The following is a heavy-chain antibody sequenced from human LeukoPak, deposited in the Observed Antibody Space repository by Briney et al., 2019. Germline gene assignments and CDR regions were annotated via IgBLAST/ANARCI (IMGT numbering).Heavy chain of an antibody. D-gene: IGHD3-9*01. CDR1: GGTFSSYA. V-gene: IGHV1-69*05. Sequence: AASVKVSCKASGGTFSSYAISWVRQAPGQGLEWMGGIIPIFGTASYAQKFQGRVTITTDESTSTAYMELSSLRSEDTAVYYCARETYYDILTGQTRGPFDIWGQGTMVTVSS. CDR3: ARETYYDILTGQTRGPFDI. CDR2: IIPIFGTA. J-gene: IGHJ3*02.